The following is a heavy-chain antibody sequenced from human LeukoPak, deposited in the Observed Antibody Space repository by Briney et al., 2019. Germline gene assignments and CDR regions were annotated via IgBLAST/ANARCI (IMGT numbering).Heavy chain of an antibody. V-gene: IGHV5-51*01. CDR1: GYSFTSYW. J-gene: IGHJ4*02. Sequence: GESLKISCKGSGYSFTSYWIGWVRQMPGKGLEWMGIIYLGDSDTRYSPSFQGQVTISADKSISTAYLQWSSLKASDTAMYYCARQNYCSSTSCYFFDYWGQGTLVTVSS. CDR2: IYLGDSDT. CDR3: ARQNYCSSTSCYFFDY. D-gene: IGHD2-2*01.